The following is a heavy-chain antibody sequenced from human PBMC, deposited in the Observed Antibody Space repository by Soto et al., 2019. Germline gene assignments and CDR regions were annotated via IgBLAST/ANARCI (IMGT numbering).Heavy chain of an antibody. D-gene: IGHD5-18*01. Sequence: GASVKVSCKASGYTFTGYYMHWVRQAPGQGLQWMGWINPNSGGTNYAQKFQGRVTMTRDTSISTAYMELSRLRSDDTAVYYCARGPPALYRDTAYLHWGQGTLVTFSS. CDR2: INPNSGGT. CDR1: GYTFTGYY. CDR3: ARGPPALYRDTAYLH. J-gene: IGHJ4*02. V-gene: IGHV1-2*02.